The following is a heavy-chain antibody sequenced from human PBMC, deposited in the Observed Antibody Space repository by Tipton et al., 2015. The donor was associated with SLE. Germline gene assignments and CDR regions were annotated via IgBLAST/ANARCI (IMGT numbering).Heavy chain of an antibody. CDR2: ISAYNGNT. Sequence: QSGAEVKKPGASVKVSCKASGYTFTTYGISWVRQAPGQGLEWMGWISAYNGNTNFAQKVQGRVTMTTDTSTSTAYVELRSLRSDDTAVYYCARVRVDTAMGVFDFWGQGTLVTVSS. CDR3: ARVRVDTAMGVFDF. D-gene: IGHD5-18*01. V-gene: IGHV1-18*01. CDR1: GYTFTTYG. J-gene: IGHJ4*02.